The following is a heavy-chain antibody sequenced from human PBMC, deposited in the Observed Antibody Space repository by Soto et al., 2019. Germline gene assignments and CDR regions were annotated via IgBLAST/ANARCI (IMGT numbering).Heavy chain of an antibody. CDR3: TRGITLIRGVSPPGYYYGMDV. Sequence: QVQLVQSGAEVKKPGSSVKVSCKASGGTFSSYAISWVRQAPGQGLEWMGGFNPIFETAHYAQKFQGRVTITADESTNTAYMELSSLRSEDTAADYCTRGITLIRGVSPPGYYYGMDVWGQGTTVAVSS. J-gene: IGHJ6*02. CDR2: FNPIFETA. CDR1: GGTFSSYA. V-gene: IGHV1-69*01. D-gene: IGHD3-10*01.